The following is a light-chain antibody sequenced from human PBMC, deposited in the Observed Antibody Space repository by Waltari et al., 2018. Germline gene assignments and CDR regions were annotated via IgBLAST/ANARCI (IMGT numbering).Light chain of an antibody. V-gene: IGKV1-5*03. CDR2: MAS. CDR3: QHYNGYPVT. J-gene: IGKJ4*01. Sequence: DIQMTQSPSTLSASVGDRVTITCRASQSISTWLAWYQQKPGKAPNLLIYMASSLESGVSSRFSGSGSGTEFTLSISSLQPADSATYYCQHYNGYPVTFGGGTKVEIK. CDR1: QSISTW.